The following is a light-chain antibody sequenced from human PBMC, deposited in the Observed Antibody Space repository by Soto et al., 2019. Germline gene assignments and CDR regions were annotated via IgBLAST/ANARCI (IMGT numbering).Light chain of an antibody. CDR1: QSISRT. V-gene: IGKV3-15*01. CDR3: QQYNDWPLT. J-gene: IGKJ4*01. CDR2: GAS. Sequence: EILMTQSPATLSVSPGEGLTLSCRASQSISRTLAWYQQRPGQAPRLLIYGASSRATGVPARFSGSGSGTEFTLTISSLQSEDFAVYYCQQYNDWPLTFGGGTKVEIE.